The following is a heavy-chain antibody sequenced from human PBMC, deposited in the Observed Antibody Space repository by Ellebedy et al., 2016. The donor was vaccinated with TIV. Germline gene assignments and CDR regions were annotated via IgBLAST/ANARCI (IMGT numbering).Heavy chain of an antibody. D-gene: IGHD1-26*01. CDR2: ISSSGTPI. Sequence: GESLKISCAASGSTFSTYGMTWVRQAPGKGLQWVSYISSSGTPIYYADSVKGRFTISRDNAKNSLYLQLNSLRDEDTAVYYCTRASDFDYWGQGTLVTVSS. J-gene: IGHJ4*02. CDR1: GSTFSTYG. CDR3: TRASDFDY. V-gene: IGHV3-48*02.